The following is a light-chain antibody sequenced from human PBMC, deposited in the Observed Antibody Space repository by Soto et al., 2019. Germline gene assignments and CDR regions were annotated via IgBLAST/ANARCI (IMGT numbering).Light chain of an antibody. CDR2: EVS. CDR3: SSYTSSSTYV. Sequence: QSLLTQPPSVSRSPGQSVTISCTGTSSDVGNYNRVSWYQPPPGTAPKVIIYEVSNRPSGVPDRFSGSKSGNTASLTISGLQAEDEADYYCSSYTSSSTYVFGTGTKLTVL. J-gene: IGLJ1*01. V-gene: IGLV2-18*02. CDR1: SSDVGNYNR.